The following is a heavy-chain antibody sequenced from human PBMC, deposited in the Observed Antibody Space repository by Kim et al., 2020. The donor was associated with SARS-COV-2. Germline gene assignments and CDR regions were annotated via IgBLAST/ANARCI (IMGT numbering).Heavy chain of an antibody. V-gene: IGHV1-69*13. D-gene: IGHD3-9*01. J-gene: IGHJ6*04. CDR2: IIPIFGTA. Sequence: SVKVSCKASGCTFSSYAISWVRQAPGQGLEWMGGIIPIFGTANYAQKFQGRVTITADESTSTAYMELSSLRSEDTAVYYCATDTYYVILTGYYYGMDVWGEGATVTVSS. CDR1: GCTFSSYA. CDR3: ATDTYYVILTGYYYGMDV.